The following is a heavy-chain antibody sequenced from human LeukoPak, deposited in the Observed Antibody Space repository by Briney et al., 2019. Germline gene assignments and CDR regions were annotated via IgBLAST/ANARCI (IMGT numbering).Heavy chain of an antibody. CDR2: INPGDYDA. V-gene: IGHV5-51*01. CDR1: GYSFSSYW. Sequence: GESLKISCKASGYSFSSYWIGWVRQMPGKGLEWMAIINPGDYDARYSPSFQGQVTVSADRSISTAYMQWSTLKASDTATYYCTKVPTSSLSFFDFWGQGTLVTVSS. J-gene: IGHJ4*02. CDR3: TKVPTSSLSFFDF. D-gene: IGHD5-24*01.